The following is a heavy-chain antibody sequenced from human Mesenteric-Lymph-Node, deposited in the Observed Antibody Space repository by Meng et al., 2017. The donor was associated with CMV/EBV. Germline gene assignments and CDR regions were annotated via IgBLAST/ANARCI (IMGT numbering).Heavy chain of an antibody. CDR3: ARYLTANEAFDI. D-gene: IGHD2-2*01. Sequence: GSLRLSCAVYDESFSTYYWTWIRQPPGKGLEWIGEINHSGNTNYNPSLESRLTISGDTSKGHFSLKLSSVTAADSAVYYCARYLTANEAFDIWGQGTMVTVSS. J-gene: IGHJ3*02. CDR2: INHSGNT. CDR1: DESFSTYY. V-gene: IGHV4-34*01.